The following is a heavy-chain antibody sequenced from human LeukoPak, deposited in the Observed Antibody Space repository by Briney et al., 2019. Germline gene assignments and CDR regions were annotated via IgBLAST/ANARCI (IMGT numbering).Heavy chain of an antibody. CDR1: GFTFSDYY. CDR3: AREGYTGNFDY. Sequence: PGGSLSLSCAASGFTFSDYYMSWIRQARGKGLEWVSYISSSSSYTNYADSVKRGFTISRDNAKNSLYLQMNSLRAEDTAVYYCAREGYTGNFDYWGQGTLVTVSS. CDR2: ISSSSSYT. V-gene: IGHV3-11*05. J-gene: IGHJ4*02. D-gene: IGHD2-2*02.